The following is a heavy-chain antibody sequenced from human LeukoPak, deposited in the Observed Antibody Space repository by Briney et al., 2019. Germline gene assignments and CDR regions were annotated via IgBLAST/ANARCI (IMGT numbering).Heavy chain of an antibody. CDR3: AKPSDYDFWSGYYFDY. Sequence: GGSLRLSCAASGFTFDDYAMHWVRQAPEKGLEWVSLISGDGGSTYYADSVKGRFTISRDNSKNSLYLQMNSLRTEDTALYYCAKPSDYDFWSGYYFDYWGQGTLATVSS. J-gene: IGHJ4*02. D-gene: IGHD3-3*01. CDR1: GFTFDDYA. V-gene: IGHV3-43*02. CDR2: ISGDGGST.